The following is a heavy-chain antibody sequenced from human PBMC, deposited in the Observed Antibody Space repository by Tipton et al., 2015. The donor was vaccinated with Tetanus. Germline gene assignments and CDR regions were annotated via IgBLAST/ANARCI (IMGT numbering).Heavy chain of an antibody. CDR1: GASISDKKYY. D-gene: IGHD5-24*01. CDR3: ARGGRDAYNNPLGAFDV. V-gene: IGHV4-39*02. CDR2: IYFQGSP. J-gene: IGHJ3*01. Sequence: TLSLTCTVSGASISDKKYYWGWIRQAPGKGLEWIASIYFQGSPYYSPSLKSRLTIDVDTSQNLFSLRLTSVTAADTAVYYCARGGRDAYNNPLGAFDVWGRGTTVTVSS.